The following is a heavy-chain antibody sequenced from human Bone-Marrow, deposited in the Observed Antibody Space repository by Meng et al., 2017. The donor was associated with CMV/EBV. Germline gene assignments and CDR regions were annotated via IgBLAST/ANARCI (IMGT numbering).Heavy chain of an antibody. Sequence: SLRLSCAASGFTFDDYAIHWVRQAPGKGLEWVSGITWNSGSIGYADSVKGRFTISRDNAKNSLYLQMNSLRAEDTALYYCVKDTNHDFWTANDAFDIWGQGTMVTVSS. CDR1: GFTFDDYA. CDR2: ITWNSGSI. CDR3: VKDTNHDFWTANDAFDI. J-gene: IGHJ3*02. V-gene: IGHV3-9*01. D-gene: IGHD3/OR15-3a*01.